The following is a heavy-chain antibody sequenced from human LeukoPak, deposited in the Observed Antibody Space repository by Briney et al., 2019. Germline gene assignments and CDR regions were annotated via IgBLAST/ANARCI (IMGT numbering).Heavy chain of an antibody. D-gene: IGHD4-17*01. CDR1: GGSFSGYY. V-gene: IGHV4-34*01. CDR3: ARGEGFDYGDLNWFDP. CDR2: INHSGST. Sequence: SETLPLTCAVYGGSFSGYYWSWIRQPPGKGLEWIGEINHSGSTNYNPSLKSRVTISVDTSKNQFSLKLSSVTAADTAVYYCARGEGFDYGDLNWFDPWGQGTLVTVSS. J-gene: IGHJ5*02.